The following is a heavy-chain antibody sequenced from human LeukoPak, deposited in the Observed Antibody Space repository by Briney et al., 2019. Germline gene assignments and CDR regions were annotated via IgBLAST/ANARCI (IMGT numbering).Heavy chain of an antibody. CDR1: GGTFSSYA. D-gene: IGHD6-13*01. CDR3: ATRGIAAAGTQPGGHWYFDL. J-gene: IGHJ2*01. Sequence: ASVKVSCKASGGTFSSYAISWVRQAPGQGLEWMGGIIPIFGTANYAQKFQGRVTITTDESTSTAYMELSSLRSEDTAVYYCATRGIAAAGTQPGGHWYFDLWGRGTLVTVSS. V-gene: IGHV1-69*05. CDR2: IIPIFGTA.